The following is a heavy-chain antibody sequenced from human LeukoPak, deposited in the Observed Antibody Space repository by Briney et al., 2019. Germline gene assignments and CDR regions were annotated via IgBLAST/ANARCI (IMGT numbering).Heavy chain of an antibody. CDR1: GFTFSSYW. J-gene: IGHJ4*02. V-gene: IGHV3-7*05. CDR3: AREIGSAARGR. Sequence: AGSLRLSCAASGFTFSSYWMSWVRQAPGKGLEWVANIKEDGSEKYYVDSVKGRFTISRDNAKNSLYLQMNSLRDEDTAIYYCAREIGSAARGRWGQETLVTVSS. CDR2: IKEDGSEK. D-gene: IGHD6-13*01.